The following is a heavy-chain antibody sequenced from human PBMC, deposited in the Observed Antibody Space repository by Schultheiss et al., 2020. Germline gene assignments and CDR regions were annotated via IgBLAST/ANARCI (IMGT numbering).Heavy chain of an antibody. D-gene: IGHD4-17*01. Sequence: GGSLRLSCAASGFTFSDYYMSWIRQAPGKGLDWVSHIRNSDSTIYYADSVKGRFTISRDNTKKSLYLQMNSLRAEDTAVYYCAKDLLYGDYYLGGPWGQGTLVTVSS. CDR3: AKDLLYGDYYLGGP. J-gene: IGHJ5*02. CDR2: IRNSDSTI. V-gene: IGHV3-11*01. CDR1: GFTFSDYY.